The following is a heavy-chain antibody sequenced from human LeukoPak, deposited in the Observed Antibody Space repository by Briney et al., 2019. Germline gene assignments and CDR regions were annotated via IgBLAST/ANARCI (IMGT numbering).Heavy chain of an antibody. CDR2: INPNSGGT. CDR3: ARVLGGSTIGTDY. J-gene: IGHJ4*02. V-gene: IGHV1-2*02. CDR1: GYTFTGYY. D-gene: IGHD2-2*01. Sequence: ASVKVSCKASGYTFTGYYMHWVRRAPGQALEWMGWINPNSGGTNYAQKFQGRVTMTRDTSISTAYMELSRMRSDDTAVYYCARVLGGSTIGTDYWGQTTLVTVSS.